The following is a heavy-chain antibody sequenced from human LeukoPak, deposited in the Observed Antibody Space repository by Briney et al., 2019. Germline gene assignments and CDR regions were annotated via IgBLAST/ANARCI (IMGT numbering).Heavy chain of an antibody. Sequence: SETLSLTCAVSGGSFSGYYWSCIRQPPGKGLEWIGEMNHSGSTNHNPSLKSRVSISVDKNQFSLKLTSVTAADTAVYYCTRGRGSFDDYWGQGTLGTVSS. CDR3: TRGRGSFDDY. CDR1: GGSFSGYY. D-gene: IGHD1-26*01. CDR2: MNHSGST. V-gene: IGHV4-34*01. J-gene: IGHJ4*02.